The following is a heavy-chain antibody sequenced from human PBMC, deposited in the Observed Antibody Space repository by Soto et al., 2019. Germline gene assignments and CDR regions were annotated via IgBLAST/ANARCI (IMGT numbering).Heavy chain of an antibody. CDR1: GFTFSSYG. J-gene: IGHJ2*01. CDR2: ISYDGSNK. Sequence: QVQLVESGGGVVQPGRSLRLSCAASGFTFSSYGMHWVRQAPGKGLEWVAVISYDGSNKYYADSVKGRFTISRDNSKNTLDLQMNSLRAEDTAVYYCAKDFGGWYFDLWGRGTLVTVSS. CDR3: AKDFGGWYFDL. V-gene: IGHV3-30*18. D-gene: IGHD2-15*01.